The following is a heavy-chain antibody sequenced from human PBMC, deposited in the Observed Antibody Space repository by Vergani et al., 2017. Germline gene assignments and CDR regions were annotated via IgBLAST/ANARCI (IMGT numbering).Heavy chain of an antibody. V-gene: IGHV1-69*01. CDR1: GGTFSSYA. J-gene: IGHJ6*03. CDR2: IIPIFGTE. CDR3: ARGGYSGYDKYYYYCYMDV. D-gene: IGHD5-12*01. Sequence: QVQLVQSGAEVKKPGSSVKVSCKASGGTFSSYAISWVRPAPGQGLEWMGGIIPIFGTENYAQKFQGRVTITADESTSTAYMERSSLRSEDTAMYYCARGGYSGYDKYYYYCYMDVWGKGSTVTVSS.